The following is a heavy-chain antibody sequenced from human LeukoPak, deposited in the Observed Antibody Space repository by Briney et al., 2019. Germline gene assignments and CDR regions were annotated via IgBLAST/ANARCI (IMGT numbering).Heavy chain of an antibody. CDR1: GGSFSGYY. V-gene: IGHV4-34*01. Sequence: PSETLSLTCAVYGGSFSGYYWSWIRQPPGKGLEWSGEINHSGSTNYNPSLRSRVTISVDTSKNQFSLKLSSVTAADTAVYYCARAYQGFWSGYPLDYWGQGTLVTVSS. J-gene: IGHJ4*02. D-gene: IGHD3-3*01. CDR3: ARAYQGFWSGYPLDY. CDR2: INHSGST.